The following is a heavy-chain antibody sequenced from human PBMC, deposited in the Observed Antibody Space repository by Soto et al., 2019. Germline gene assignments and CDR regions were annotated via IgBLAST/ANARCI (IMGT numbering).Heavy chain of an antibody. Sequence: PGGSLRLSCAASGFTFSIYAMSWVRQAPGKGLEWVSAISGSGSGTYYADSVKGRFTISGDTSKNTLYLQMNSLRAEDTALYYCAKSFSSNWYDYFNYWGQGSLVTVSS. CDR2: ISGSGSGT. D-gene: IGHD6-13*01. CDR1: GFTFSIYA. V-gene: IGHV3-23*01. CDR3: AKSFSSNWYDYFNY. J-gene: IGHJ4*02.